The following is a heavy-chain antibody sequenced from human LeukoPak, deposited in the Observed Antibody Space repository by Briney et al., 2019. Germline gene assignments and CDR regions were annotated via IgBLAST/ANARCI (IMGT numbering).Heavy chain of an antibody. D-gene: IGHD4-17*01. CDR3: ARVCDYGVYIEGGWFDP. V-gene: IGHV3-11*06. J-gene: IGHJ5*02. CDR2: ISSSSSYT. CDR1: GFTFSDYY. Sequence: PGGSLRLSCAASGFTFSDYYMSWIRQAPGKGLEWVSYISSSSSYTNHADSVKGRFTIYRDNAKTSLYQQMNSLRAEDTAVYYCARVCDYGVYIEGGWFDPWGQGTLVTASS.